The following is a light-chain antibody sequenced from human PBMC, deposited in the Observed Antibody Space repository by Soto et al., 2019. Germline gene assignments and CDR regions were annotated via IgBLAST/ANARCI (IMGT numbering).Light chain of an antibody. CDR1: LGISSS. Sequence: IQSALSPSSLSASVGDRVTITCRVRLGISSSLTWYRQKPGRVPKLLIYSASNVQSGVPSRFSGSGSGTDFTLTISSLQPEDVATYYGRRSYNATFGQGTRLEVK. CDR2: SAS. J-gene: IGKJ5*01. CDR3: RRSYNAT. V-gene: IGKV1-27*01.